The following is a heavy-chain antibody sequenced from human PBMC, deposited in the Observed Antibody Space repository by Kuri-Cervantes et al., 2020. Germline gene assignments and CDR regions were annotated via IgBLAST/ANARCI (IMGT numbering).Heavy chain of an antibody. CDR3: ASSAEQWLVHRDAFDI. J-gene: IGHJ3*02. V-gene: IGHV4-4*07. Sequence: GSLRLSCTVSGGSISSYYWSWIRQPAGKGPEWIGRIYTSGSTNYNPSLKSRVTMSVDTSKNQFSLKLSSVTAADTAVYYCASSAEQWLVHRDAFDIWGQGTMVTVSS. D-gene: IGHD6-19*01. CDR2: IYTSGST. CDR1: GGSISSYY.